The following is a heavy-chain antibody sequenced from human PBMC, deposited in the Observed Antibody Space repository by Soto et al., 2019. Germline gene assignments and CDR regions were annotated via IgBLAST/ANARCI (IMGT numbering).Heavy chain of an antibody. D-gene: IGHD3-9*01. CDR3: ARHGMLYYDILPGYYFYY. J-gene: IGHJ4*02. Sequence: GESLKISCKGSGYSFTSYWIGWVRQMPGKGLEWMGIIYPGDSDTRYSPSFQGQVTISADKSISTAYLQWSSLKASDTAMYYCARHGMLYYDILPGYYFYYWGQGTLVTVSS. CDR2: IYPGDSDT. CDR1: GYSFTSYW. V-gene: IGHV5-51*01.